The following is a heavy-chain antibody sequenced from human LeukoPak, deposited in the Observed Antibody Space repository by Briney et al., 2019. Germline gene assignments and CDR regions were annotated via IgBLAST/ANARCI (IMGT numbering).Heavy chain of an antibody. CDR1: GFTFSSYG. D-gene: IGHD6-13*01. Sequence: GGSLRLSCAASGFTFSSYGMHWVGQAPGKGLEWVAVISYDGSNKYYADSVKGRFTISRDNSKNTLYLQMNSLRAEDTAVYYCAKGTSSPDYYFDYRGQGTLVTVSS. V-gene: IGHV3-30*18. J-gene: IGHJ4*02. CDR3: AKGTSSPDYYFDY. CDR2: ISYDGSNK.